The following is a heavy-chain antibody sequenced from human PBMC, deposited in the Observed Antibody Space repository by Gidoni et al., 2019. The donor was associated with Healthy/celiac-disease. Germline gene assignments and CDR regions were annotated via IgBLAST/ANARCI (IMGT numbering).Heavy chain of an antibody. CDR2: ISGSGGRT. Sequence: EVQLLESGGGVVQPGWSLRLSCAASRFTVISYAMHWVRQAPGKGLEWVSAISGSGGRTYYADSVKGRFTISRDNSKNTLYLQMNSLRAEDTAVYYCAKAPFNLAPYDSSGYSTPKKEPVLPYWGQGTLVTVSS. CDR3: AKAPFNLAPYDSSGYSTPKKEPVLPY. CDR1: RFTVISYA. D-gene: IGHD3-22*01. J-gene: IGHJ4*02. V-gene: IGHV3-23*01.